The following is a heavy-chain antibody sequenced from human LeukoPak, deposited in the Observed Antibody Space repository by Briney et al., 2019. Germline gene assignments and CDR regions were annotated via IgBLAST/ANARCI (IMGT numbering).Heavy chain of an antibody. Sequence: SVKVSCKASGGTFSNYAISWVRQAPGQGLEWMGGIIPIFGTGNYAQKFQGRVTITADESTSTAYMELSRSDATDVDVYDRARDDSGSYYSPLWVWGQGTLVTVSS. CDR1: GGTFSNYA. CDR2: IIPIFGTG. CDR3: ARDDSGSYYSPLWV. J-gene: IGHJ4*02. D-gene: IGHD3-10*01. V-gene: IGHV1-69*13.